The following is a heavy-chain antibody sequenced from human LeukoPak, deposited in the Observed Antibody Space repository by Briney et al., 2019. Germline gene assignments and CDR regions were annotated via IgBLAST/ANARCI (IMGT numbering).Heavy chain of an antibody. CDR1: GVSISSSSSC. D-gene: IGHD3/OR15-3a*01. V-gene: IGHV4-39*01. J-gene: IGHJ4*02. Sequence: SETLSLTCTDSGVSISSSSSCCGWIHQPPGKGLEWFGSIDYTGNTYYNASLKSRVTISIDTTKDQISLRLTSVTATDTAMYYCARQTGPGLFTTPGGQGTLVTVSS. CDR2: IDYTGNT. CDR3: ARQTGPGLFTTP.